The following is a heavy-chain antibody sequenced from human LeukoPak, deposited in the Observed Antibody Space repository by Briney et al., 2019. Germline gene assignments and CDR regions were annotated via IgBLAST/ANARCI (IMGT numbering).Heavy chain of an antibody. CDR3: ARDRPTPTYSGSFVDAFDI. V-gene: IGHV4-39*02. J-gene: IGHJ3*02. Sequence: PSETLSLTCTVSGGSISSSSYYWGWIRQPPGKGLEWIGSIYYSGSTYYNPSLKSRVTISVDTSKNQFSLKLSSETAADTAVYYCARDRPTPTYSGSFVDAFDIWGQGTMVTVSS. CDR1: GGSISSSSYY. CDR2: IYYSGST. D-gene: IGHD1-26*01.